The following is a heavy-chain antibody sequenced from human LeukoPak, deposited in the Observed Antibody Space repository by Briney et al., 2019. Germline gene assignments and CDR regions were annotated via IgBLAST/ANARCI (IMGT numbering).Heavy chain of an antibody. D-gene: IGHD1-26*01. Sequence: SVKVSCKASGGTFSSYAISWVRQAPGQGLEWMGRIIPILGIANYAQKFQGRVTITADKSTSTAYMELSSLRSEDTAVYYCAGGLLYSGSYYRAFDIWGQGTMVTVSS. J-gene: IGHJ3*02. CDR3: AGGLLYSGSYYRAFDI. V-gene: IGHV1-69*04. CDR2: IIPILGIA. CDR1: GGTFSSYA.